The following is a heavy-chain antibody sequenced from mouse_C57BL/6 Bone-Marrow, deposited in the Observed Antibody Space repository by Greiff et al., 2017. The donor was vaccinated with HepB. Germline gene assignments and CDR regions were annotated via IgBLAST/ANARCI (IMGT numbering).Heavy chain of an antibody. V-gene: IGHV1-81*01. D-gene: IGHD1-1*01. CDR1: GYTFTSYG. CDR2: IYPRSGNT. J-gene: IGHJ2*01. CDR3: ARGDYYGSSSGYFDY. Sequence: VQLVEPGAELARPGASVKLSCKASGYTFTSYGISWVKQRTGQGLEWIGEIYPRSGNTYYNEKFKGKATLTADKSSSTAYMELSSLTSEDSAVYFGARGDYYGSSSGYFDYWGQGTTLTVSS.